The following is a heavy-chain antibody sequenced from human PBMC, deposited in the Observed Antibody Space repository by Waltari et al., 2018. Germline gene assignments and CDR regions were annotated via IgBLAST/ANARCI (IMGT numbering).Heavy chain of an antibody. V-gene: IGHV4-39*07. CDR2: IDYSGNT. CDR1: GVSFSSSSYY. CDR3: ARVKPFDY. Sequence: QLQLQESGPGLVKPSETLSLICTVSGVSFSSSSYYWGWIRKPPGKGLEWIGSIDYSGNTYYNPSLKGRVTISRDTSKNQFSLRLSSVTAADTAVYYCARVKPFDYWGQGTLVTVSS. J-gene: IGHJ4*02.